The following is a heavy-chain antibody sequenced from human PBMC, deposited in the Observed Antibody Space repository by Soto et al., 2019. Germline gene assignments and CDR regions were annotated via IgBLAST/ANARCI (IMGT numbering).Heavy chain of an antibody. Sequence: PSGTVWITSNVSGGSISSGGYFWSWIRPHPGKGLEWIGYIYYSGSTYYNPSLKSRVTISVDTSKNHFSLKLSYVTAAATSVYYFAREGSLAPKHNWFDPWGQGTLVTVSS. CDR2: IYYSGST. V-gene: IGHV4-31*03. J-gene: IGHJ5*02. CDR1: GGSISSGGYF. CDR3: AREGSLAPKHNWFDP.